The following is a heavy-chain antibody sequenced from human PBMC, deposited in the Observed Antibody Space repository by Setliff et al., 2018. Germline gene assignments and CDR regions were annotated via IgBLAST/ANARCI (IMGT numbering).Heavy chain of an antibody. Sequence: SETLSLTCAIYGQSFSDYYWSWVRQPPGKGLEWIGHFHTGGSTNYNRSLRSRVSISVDTSKNQYSLKLSSVTAADTATYYCARAGPTVTFFRVLVISWWDPWGQGSLVTVSS. V-gene: IGHV4-4*08. J-gene: IGHJ5*02. D-gene: IGHD3-3*01. CDR3: ARAGPTVTFFRVLVISWWDP. CDR2: FHTGGST. CDR1: GQSFSDYY.